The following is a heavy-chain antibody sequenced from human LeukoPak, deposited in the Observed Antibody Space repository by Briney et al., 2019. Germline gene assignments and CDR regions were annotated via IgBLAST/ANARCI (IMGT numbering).Heavy chain of an antibody. J-gene: IGHJ6*02. CDR1: GGSFSGYY. CDR2: INHSGST. D-gene: IGHD3-3*01. Sequence: SETLSLTCAVYGGSFSGYYWSWIRQPPGKGLEWIGEINHSGSTNYNPSLKSRVTISVDTSKNQFSLKLSSVTAADTAVYYCARASFWSGYYLSGYYGMDVRGQGTTVTVSS. V-gene: IGHV4-34*01. CDR3: ARASFWSGYYLSGYYGMDV.